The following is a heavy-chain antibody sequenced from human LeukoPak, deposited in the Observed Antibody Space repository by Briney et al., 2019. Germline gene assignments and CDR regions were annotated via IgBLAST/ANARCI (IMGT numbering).Heavy chain of an antibody. Sequence: SQTLSLTCAISGDSVSSNSAAWNWIRQSPSRGLEWLGRTYYRSKWYNDYAVSVKSRITINPDTSKNQFSLQLNSVTPEDTAVYYCARRGGEQQLVSGGLYYYYYYYMDVWGKGTTVTVSS. CDR2: TYYRSKWYN. V-gene: IGHV6-1*01. J-gene: IGHJ6*03. CDR1: GDSVSSNSAA. D-gene: IGHD6-13*01. CDR3: ARRGGEQQLVSGGLYYYYYYYMDV.